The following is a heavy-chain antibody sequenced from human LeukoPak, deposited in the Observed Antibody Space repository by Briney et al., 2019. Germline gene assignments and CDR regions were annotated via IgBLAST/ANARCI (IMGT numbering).Heavy chain of an antibody. J-gene: IGHJ4*02. CDR3: ARLYYRRVTRYSGSYYGSSYFDY. CDR2: MNPNSGNT. CDR1: GYTFTSYA. D-gene: IGHD1-26*01. V-gene: IGHV1-8*03. Sequence: RASVKVSCKASGYTFTSYAISWVRQAPGQGLEWMGWMNPNSGNTGYAQKFQGRVTITRNTSISTAYMELSSLRSEDTAVYYCARLYYRRVTRYSGSYYGSSYFDYWGQGTLVTVSS.